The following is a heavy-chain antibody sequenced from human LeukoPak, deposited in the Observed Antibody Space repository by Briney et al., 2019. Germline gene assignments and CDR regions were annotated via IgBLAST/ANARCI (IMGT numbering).Heavy chain of an antibody. CDR2: INTDGSST. V-gene: IGHV3-74*01. CDR3: ARESGIAAALDL. CDR1: GFTFSSYA. D-gene: IGHD6-13*01. Sequence: GGSLRLSCAASGFTFSSYAMSWVRQAPGKGLVWVSRINTDGSSTSYADSVKGRFTISRDNAKNTLYLQMNSLRAEDTAVYYCARESGIAAALDLWGQGTLVTASS. J-gene: IGHJ5*02.